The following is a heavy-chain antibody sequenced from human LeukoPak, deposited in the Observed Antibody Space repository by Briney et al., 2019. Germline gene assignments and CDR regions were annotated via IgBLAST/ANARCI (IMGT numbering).Heavy chain of an antibody. CDR2: ISSSGGTI. D-gene: IGHD3-9*01. V-gene: IGHV3-48*03. CDR1: GFTFSSYE. J-gene: IGHJ5*02. CDR3: ARWYYDILTGYYWFDP. Sequence: PGGSLRLSCAASGFTFSSYEMNWVRQAPGKGLEWVSYISSSGGTIYYADSVKGRFTISRDNAKNSLYLQMNSLRAEDTAVYYCARWYYDILTGYYWFDPWGQGTLVTVSS.